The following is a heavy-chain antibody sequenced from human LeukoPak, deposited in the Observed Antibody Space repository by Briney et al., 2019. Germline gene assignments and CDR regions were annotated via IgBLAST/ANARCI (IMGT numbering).Heavy chain of an antibody. CDR3: ARVGGDDSYCTNGVCYTPRYYFDY. V-gene: IGHV4-34*01. CDR1: RGSFSGYY. J-gene: IGHJ4*02. CDR2: IKHSGST. Sequence: PSQALSLTCAVYRGSFSGYYWSWPRQPPRKGMEWIGEIKHSGSTNYNPPLKSRVTISVDTSKNQFSLKLSSVTAADTAVYYCARVGGDDSYCTNGVCYTPRYYFDYWGQGTLVTVSS. D-gene: IGHD2-8*01.